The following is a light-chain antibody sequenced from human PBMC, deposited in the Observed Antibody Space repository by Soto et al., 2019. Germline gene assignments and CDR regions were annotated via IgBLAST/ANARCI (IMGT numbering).Light chain of an antibody. V-gene: IGLV1-40*01. CDR3: QSFDSSLSGRV. CDR2: DNT. J-gene: IGLJ3*02. Sequence: QPVLTQPPSVSGAPGQTVTISCTGSSSDIGADNDVHWYQQLPGTPPKLLIYDNTNRPSGVPDRFSGSKSGTSASLAITGLQAEDEADYYCQSFDSSLSGRVFGGGTQLTVL. CDR1: SSDIGADND.